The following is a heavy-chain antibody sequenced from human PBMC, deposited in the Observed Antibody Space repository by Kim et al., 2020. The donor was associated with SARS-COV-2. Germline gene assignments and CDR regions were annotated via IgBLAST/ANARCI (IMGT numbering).Heavy chain of an antibody. Sequence: GGSLRLSCAASGCTFSSYEMNWVRQAPGKGLEWVSYISSSGSTIYYADSVKGRFTISRDNAKNSLYLQMNSLRAEDTAVYYCARAGYGGNSLDYWGQGTLGTVSS. D-gene: IGHD2-21*02. CDR1: GCTFSSYE. J-gene: IGHJ4*02. V-gene: IGHV3-48*03. CDR2: ISSSGSTI. CDR3: ARAGYGGNSLDY.